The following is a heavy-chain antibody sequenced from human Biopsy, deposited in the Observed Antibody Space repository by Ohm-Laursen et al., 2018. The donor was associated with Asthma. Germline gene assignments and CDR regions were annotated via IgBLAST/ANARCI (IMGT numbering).Heavy chain of an antibody. J-gene: IGHJ4*02. CDR3: AKDKRYSGSYFDY. CDR2: ISGSGGST. CDR1: GFTFSSYA. D-gene: IGHD1-26*01. Sequence: GSLRLSCTATGFTFSSYAMSWVRQAPGKGLEWVSAISGSGGSTYYADSVKGRFTISRDNSKNTLYLQMNSLRAEDTAVYYCAKDKRYSGSYFDYWGQGTLVTVSS. V-gene: IGHV3-23*01.